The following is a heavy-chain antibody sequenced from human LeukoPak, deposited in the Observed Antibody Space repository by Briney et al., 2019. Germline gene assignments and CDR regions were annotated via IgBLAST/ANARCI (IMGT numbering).Heavy chain of an antibody. CDR3: ARGGSRITMVRGVDNWFDP. D-gene: IGHD3-10*01. CDR1: GGSISSYY. Sequence: PSETLSLTCTVSGGSISSYYWSWIRQPPGKGLEWIGYNYYSGSTNYNPSLKSRVTISVDTSKNQFSLKLSSVTAADTAVYYCARGGSRITMVRGVDNWFDPWGQGTLVTVSS. CDR2: NYYSGST. J-gene: IGHJ5*02. V-gene: IGHV4-59*01.